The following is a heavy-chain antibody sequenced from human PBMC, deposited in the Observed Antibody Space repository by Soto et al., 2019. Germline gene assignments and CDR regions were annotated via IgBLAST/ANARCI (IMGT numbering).Heavy chain of an antibody. Sequence: QVQLVQSGAEVKKPGASVKVSCKASGYTFTSYGISWVRQAPGQGLEWMGWISAYNGNTNYAQKLQGRVTMTTDTSTSTAYMELRSLRSDDTAVYYCARSAYDYVWGSYRYSHIDYWGQGTLVTVSS. CDR2: ISAYNGNT. CDR3: ARSAYDYVWGSYRYSHIDY. CDR1: GYTFTSYG. V-gene: IGHV1-18*01. D-gene: IGHD3-16*02. J-gene: IGHJ4*02.